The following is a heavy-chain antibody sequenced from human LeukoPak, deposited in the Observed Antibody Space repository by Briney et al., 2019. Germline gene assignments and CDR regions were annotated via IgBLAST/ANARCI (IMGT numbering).Heavy chain of an antibody. CDR3: ARDLGLPLYDYSGY. CDR1: GFTFSSYS. V-gene: IGHV3-48*01. Sequence: GGSLRLSCAASGFTFSSYSMNWVRQAPGKGLEWVSYISSSSSTIYYADSVKGRFTISRDNAKNSLYLQMNSLRAEDTAVYYCARDLGLPLYDYSGYWGQGTLVIVSS. CDR2: ISSSSSTI. D-gene: IGHD3-16*01. J-gene: IGHJ4*02.